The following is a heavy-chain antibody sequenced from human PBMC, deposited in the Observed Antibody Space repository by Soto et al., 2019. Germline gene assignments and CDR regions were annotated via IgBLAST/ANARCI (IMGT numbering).Heavy chain of an antibody. D-gene: IGHD1-26*01. CDR1: GGSLSSGGYY. CDR3: ANSRPSGSYYVQFDY. Sequence: SETLSLTCTVSGGSLSSGGYYWSWIRQHLGKGLEWIGYIYYSGSTYYNPSLKSRVTISVDTSKNQFSLKLSSVTAADTAVYYCANSRPSGSYYVQFDYWGQGTLVTVSS. CDR2: IYYSGST. V-gene: IGHV4-31*03. J-gene: IGHJ4*02.